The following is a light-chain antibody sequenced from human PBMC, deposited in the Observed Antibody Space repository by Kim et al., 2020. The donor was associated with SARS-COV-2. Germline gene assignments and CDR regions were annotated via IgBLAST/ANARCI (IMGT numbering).Light chain of an antibody. CDR2: DVT. CDR1: SSDVGDYNY. J-gene: IGLJ2*01. Sequence: GQSVTISCTGTSSDVGDYNYVSWYQQHPGRVPKLVIYDVTQRPSGVPDRFSGSKSGNTASLTVSGLQAEDEAEYYCSSYAGSYNLLFGGGTQLTVL. CDR3: SSYAGSYNLL. V-gene: IGLV2-8*01.